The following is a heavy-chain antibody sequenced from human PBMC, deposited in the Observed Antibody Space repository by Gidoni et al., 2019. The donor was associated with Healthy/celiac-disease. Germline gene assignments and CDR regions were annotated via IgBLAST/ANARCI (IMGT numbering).Heavy chain of an antibody. Sequence: QVQLVESGGGVVEPGRSLRLSWAAAGFTFSRYGMHWVRQAPGKGLEWVAVISYDGSNKYYADSVKGRFTISRDNSKNTLYLQMTSLRAEDTAVYYCAKDHLEMATISGWGFDYWGQGTLVTVSS. CDR3: AKDHLEMATISGWGFDY. V-gene: IGHV3-30*18. D-gene: IGHD5-12*01. CDR1: GFTFSRYG. J-gene: IGHJ4*02. CDR2: ISYDGSNK.